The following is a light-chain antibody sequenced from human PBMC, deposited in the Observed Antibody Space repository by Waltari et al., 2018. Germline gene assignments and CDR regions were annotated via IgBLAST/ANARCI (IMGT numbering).Light chain of an antibody. J-gene: IGKJ2*01. Sequence: EVVLTQSPGTLSLSPGERATLSCRASQRLIKRYVAWYHQKPGQAPTLLIYGASNRAAGIPDRVSGSGSETDFTLTISRLEPEDFGVYYCQQYGSSVMYTFGQGTRLEIK. CDR3: QQYGSSVMYT. CDR1: QRLIKRY. CDR2: GAS. V-gene: IGKV3-20*01.